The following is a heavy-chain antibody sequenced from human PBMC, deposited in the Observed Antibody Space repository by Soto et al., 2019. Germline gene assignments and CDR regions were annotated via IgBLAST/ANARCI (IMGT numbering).Heavy chain of an antibody. Sequence: QITLKESGPTLVKPTQTLTLTCTFSGFSLSSNGVGVGWIRQPPGKALAWLALIYWDGDKHYTPALQRRLTITKDTSKNQVVLTMTNMDPVDTATYSCAHRGDGDYEGIFDIWGQGTMVTVSS. CDR2: IYWDGDK. J-gene: IGHJ3*02. CDR1: GFSLSSNGVG. CDR3: AHRGDGDYEGIFDI. D-gene: IGHD4-17*01. V-gene: IGHV2-5*02.